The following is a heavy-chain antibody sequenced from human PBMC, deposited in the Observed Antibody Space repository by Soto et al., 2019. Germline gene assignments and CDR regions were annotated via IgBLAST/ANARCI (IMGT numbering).Heavy chain of an antibody. D-gene: IGHD2-2*01. CDR3: ASVNIVVVPAAMASYYYYGMDV. Sequence: QVQLVQSGAEVKKPGSSVKVSCKASGGTFSSYAISWVRQAPGQGLEWMGGIIPIFGTANYAQKFQGRVTMTADESTSTAYMELSSLRSEDTAVYYCASVNIVVVPAAMASYYYYGMDVWGQGTTVTVSS. V-gene: IGHV1-69*01. J-gene: IGHJ6*02. CDR1: GGTFSSYA. CDR2: IIPIFGTA.